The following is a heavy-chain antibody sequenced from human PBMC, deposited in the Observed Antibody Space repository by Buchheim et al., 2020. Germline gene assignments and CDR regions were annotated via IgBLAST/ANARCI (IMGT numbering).Heavy chain of an antibody. CDR2: ISAYNGNT. Sequence: QVQLVQSGAEVKKPGASVKVSCKASGYTFTSYYMHWVRQAPGQGLEWMGWISAYNGNTNYAQKLQGRVTMTTDTSTSTAYMELRSLRSDDTAVYYCARSYYDSSGYLPSGYYYYGMDVWGQGTT. CDR3: ARSYYDSSGYLPSGYYYYGMDV. CDR1: GYTFTSYY. J-gene: IGHJ6*02. V-gene: IGHV1-18*04. D-gene: IGHD3-22*01.